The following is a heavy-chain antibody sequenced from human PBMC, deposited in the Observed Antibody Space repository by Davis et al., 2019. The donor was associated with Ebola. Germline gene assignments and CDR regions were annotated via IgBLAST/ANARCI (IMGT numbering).Heavy chain of an antibody. Sequence: AASVKVSCKASGGSFTDYTVSWVRQAPGQRLEWMGRIITILGIANYAQKFQGRVTITADKSTSTAYMELSSLRSEDTAVYYCVGGATIFDYWGQGTLVTVSS. CDR2: IITILGIA. V-gene: IGHV1-69*02. CDR3: VGGATIFDY. J-gene: IGHJ4*02. D-gene: IGHD1-26*01. CDR1: GGSFTDYT.